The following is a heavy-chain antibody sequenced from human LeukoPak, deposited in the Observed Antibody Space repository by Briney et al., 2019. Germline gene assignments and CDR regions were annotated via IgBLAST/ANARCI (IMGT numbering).Heavy chain of an antibody. J-gene: IGHJ4*02. CDR3: AREGSRRDYFDY. Sequence: QTGGSLRLSCAASGFTFSSYGMHWVRQAPGKGLEWVAFISYEGSNRDYADSVKGRFTISRDNSKNTLYLQMNSLRADDTAVYYCAREGSRRDYFDYWGQGTLVTVSS. CDR2: ISYEGSNR. CDR1: GFTFSSYG. D-gene: IGHD6-13*01. V-gene: IGHV3-30*19.